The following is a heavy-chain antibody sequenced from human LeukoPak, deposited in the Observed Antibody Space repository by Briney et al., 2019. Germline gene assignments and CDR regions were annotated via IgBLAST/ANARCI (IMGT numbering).Heavy chain of an antibody. CDR2: IYPNSGGT. V-gene: IGHV1-2*02. J-gene: IGHJ4*02. D-gene: IGHD2-2*01. Sequence: ASLKLSCKASGFTFTGYYMHWVRQAPGQGLEWMGCIYPNSGGTIYAHHFKGRFTMTRDTSINTAYMELSRLRSDDTAGYYCARDEGYCSSASCSAELDFWGQGTLVTVSS. CDR1: GFTFTGYY. CDR3: ARDEGYCSSASCSAELDF.